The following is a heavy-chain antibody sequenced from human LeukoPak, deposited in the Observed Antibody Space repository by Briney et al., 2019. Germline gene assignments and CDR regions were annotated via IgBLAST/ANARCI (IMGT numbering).Heavy chain of an antibody. CDR3: ARAKFGDPVAYDI. Sequence: SETLSLTCAVYGGSFSDYYWNWIRQTPGKELEWIGEIYHSGSTKYNPSLKSRVTMLVDTSKNQSSLKLRSVTASDTAVYYCARAKFGDPVAYDIWGQGTTVTVSS. CDR2: IYHSGST. J-gene: IGHJ3*02. V-gene: IGHV4-34*01. D-gene: IGHD3-10*01. CDR1: GGSFSDYY.